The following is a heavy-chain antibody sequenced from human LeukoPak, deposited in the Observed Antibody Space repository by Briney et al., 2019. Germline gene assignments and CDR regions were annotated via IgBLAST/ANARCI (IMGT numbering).Heavy chain of an antibody. D-gene: IGHD6-13*01. CDR3: AKRGSSWSYFDY. Sequence: SLRLSCAASGFTFDDYAMHRVRQAPGKGLEWGSGISWNSGSRGYAESVKGRFTVSRDNSKATLYLQMNSLRADDTAVYFCAKRGSSWSYFDYWGQGTLVTVSS. J-gene: IGHJ4*02. CDR1: GFTFDDYA. CDR2: ISWNSGSR. V-gene: IGHV3-9*01.